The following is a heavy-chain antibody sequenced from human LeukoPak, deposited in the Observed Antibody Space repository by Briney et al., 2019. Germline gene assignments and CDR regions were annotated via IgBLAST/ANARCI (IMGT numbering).Heavy chain of an antibody. CDR1: GFTFSSYA. D-gene: IGHD2-2*01. J-gene: IGHJ6*02. V-gene: IGHV3-23*01. Sequence: GGSLRLSCAASGFTFSSYAMSWVRQAPGKGLEWVSAISGSGGSTYYADSVKGRFTISRDNSKNTQYLQMNSLRAEDTAVYYCAKGYCRSTSCPGDYYYGMDVWGQGTTVTVSS. CDR2: ISGSGGST. CDR3: AKGYCRSTSCPGDYYYGMDV.